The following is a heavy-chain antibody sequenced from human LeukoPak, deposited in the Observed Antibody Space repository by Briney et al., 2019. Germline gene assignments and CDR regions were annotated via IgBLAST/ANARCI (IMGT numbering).Heavy chain of an antibody. Sequence: ASLKVSCKASGYTFIDYYIHWVRQALGQGLEWMGRIHPNSAATEYAENFQGRVTMTRDTSISTAYMELSRVTSDDTAVYYCARDLPSTSNWELDYWGQGTLVTVSS. CDR2: IHPNSAAT. CDR3: ARDLPSTSNWELDY. J-gene: IGHJ4*02. CDR1: GYTFIDYY. D-gene: IGHD7-27*01. V-gene: IGHV1-2*06.